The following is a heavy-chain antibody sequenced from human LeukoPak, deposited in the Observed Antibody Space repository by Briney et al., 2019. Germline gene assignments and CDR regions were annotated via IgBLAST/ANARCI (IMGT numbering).Heavy chain of an antibody. V-gene: IGHV4-59*08. CDR1: GGSISSYY. J-gene: IGHJ4*02. D-gene: IGHD1-26*01. Sequence: PSETLSLTCTVSGGSISSYYWSWIRQPPGKGLEWTGYIYYSGSTNYNPSLKSRVTISVDTSKNQFSLKLSSVTAADTAVYYCARLPGIVGADYFDYWGQGTLVTVSS. CDR2: IYYSGST. CDR3: ARLPGIVGADYFDY.